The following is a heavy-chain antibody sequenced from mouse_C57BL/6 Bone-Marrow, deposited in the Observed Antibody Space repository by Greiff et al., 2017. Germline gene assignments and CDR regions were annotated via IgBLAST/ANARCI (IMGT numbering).Heavy chain of an antibody. CDR1: GFTFSSYA. D-gene: IGHD4-1*02. CDR3: TRGAQLELYWYFDV. J-gene: IGHJ1*03. Sequence: EVKLVESGEGLVKPGGSLKLSCAASGFTFSSYAMSWVRQTPEQRLEWVAYISSGGDYIYYADTVKGRFTISRDTARNTLYLQMSSLKSEDTATYYCTRGAQLELYWYFDVWGRGTAVTVSS. CDR2: ISSGGDYI. V-gene: IGHV5-9-1*02.